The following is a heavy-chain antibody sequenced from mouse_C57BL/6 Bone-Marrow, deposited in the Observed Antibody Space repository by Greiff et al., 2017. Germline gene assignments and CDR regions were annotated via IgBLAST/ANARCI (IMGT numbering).Heavy chain of an antibody. CDR1: GYTFTSYW. D-gene: IGHD1-1*01. J-gene: IGHJ4*01. Sequence: QVQLKQPGAELVKPGASVKLSCKASGYTFTSYWMHWVKQRPGRGLEWIGRIDPNSGGTKYNEKFKSKATLTVDKPSSTAYMQLSSLTSEDSAVYYCARSGYYGSSPGYYAMDYWGQGTSVTVSS. CDR3: ARSGYYGSSPGYYAMDY. CDR2: IDPNSGGT. V-gene: IGHV1-72*01.